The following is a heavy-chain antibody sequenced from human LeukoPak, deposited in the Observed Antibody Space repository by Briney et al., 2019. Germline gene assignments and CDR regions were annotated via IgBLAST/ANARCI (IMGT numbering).Heavy chain of an antibody. CDR3: TVSGIASDAFDV. CDR2: IRTKANTYAT. V-gene: IGHV3-73*01. Sequence: GGSLKPSCAASGFTFGVSTMHWVRQASGKGLEWVGRIRTKANTYATAYSASVKGRFTISRDDSKNTAYLQMNSLKTEDTAVYYCTVSGIASDAFDVCGQGTMVTVSS. D-gene: IGHD2-21*01. CDR1: GFTFGVST. J-gene: IGHJ3*01.